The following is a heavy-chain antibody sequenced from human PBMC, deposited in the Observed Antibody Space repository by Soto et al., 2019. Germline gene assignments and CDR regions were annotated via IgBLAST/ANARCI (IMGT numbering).Heavy chain of an antibody. Sequence: QVQLRESGSRVVTPSQTLSVTCSVSGGSVSSGSYSWSWIRQPPGKVLEWIGFISHSGSPDYHPSLSSRATISVDTSRNQISLELSSVTAADTAVFFCTRGVLAWGAGNMVTVSS. J-gene: IGHJ5*02. CDR2: ISHSGSP. CDR1: GGSVSSGSYS. V-gene: IGHV4-30-2*01. CDR3: TRGVLA. D-gene: IGHD2-8*01.